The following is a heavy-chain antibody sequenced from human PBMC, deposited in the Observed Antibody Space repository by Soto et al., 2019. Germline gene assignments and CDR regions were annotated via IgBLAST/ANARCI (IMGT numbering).Heavy chain of an antibody. CDR2: IRSKTNNYAT. V-gene: IGHV3-73*01. Sequence: PGGSLRLSCAASGFIFSDSAIHWVRQASGKGLEWVGRIRSKTNNYATAFAASVKGRFTISRDDSKNTAYLQMNSLKTEGTAVYYCTRNPSSSSRGYWGQGPWSPSPQ. J-gene: IGHJ4*02. D-gene: IGHD6-6*01. CDR3: TRNPSSSSRGY. CDR1: GFIFSDSA.